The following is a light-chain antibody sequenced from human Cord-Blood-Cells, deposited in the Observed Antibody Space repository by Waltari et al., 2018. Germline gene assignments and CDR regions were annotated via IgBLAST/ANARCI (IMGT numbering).Light chain of an antibody. V-gene: IGKV4-1*01. J-gene: IGKJ2*01. CDR1: QSVLYSSNNNNY. CDR2: WAS. CDR3: QQYYSTPYT. Sequence: DIVMTQYPYSLAVSLGERATINCKSSQSVLYSSNNNNYLAWYQQKPGQPPKLLIYWASTRESGVPDRFSGSGSRTDFTLTSSSLQAEDVAVYYCQQYYSTPYTFGQGTKLEIK.